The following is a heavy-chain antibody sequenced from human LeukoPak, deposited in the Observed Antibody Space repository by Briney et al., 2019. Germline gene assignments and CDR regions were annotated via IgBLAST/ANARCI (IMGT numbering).Heavy chain of an antibody. CDR1: GFTFSSYG. D-gene: IGHD5-12*01. J-gene: IGHJ4*02. CDR3: AKDTGSGYDYFSYYFDY. Sequence: GGSLRLSCAASGFTFSSYGMSWVRQAPGKGLEWVSIISGTAFSTYYADSVRGRFTISRDNFKNTLYLQMNSPRAEDTAVYYCAKDTGSGYDYFSYYFDYWGQGTLVTVSS. CDR2: ISGTAFST. V-gene: IGHV3-23*01.